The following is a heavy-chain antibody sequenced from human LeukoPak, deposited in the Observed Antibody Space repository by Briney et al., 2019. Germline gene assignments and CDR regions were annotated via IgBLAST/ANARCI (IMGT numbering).Heavy chain of an antibody. V-gene: IGHV1-69*13. CDR2: IIPIFGTA. J-gene: IGHJ6*02. CDR1: GGTFISYA. Sequence: ASVKVSCKASGGTFISYAISWVRQAPGQGLEWMGGIIPIFGTANYAQKFQGRVTITADESTSTAYMELSSLRSEDTAVYYCARERSGYERAPSFRAGTYYYYGMDVWGQGTTVTVSS. CDR3: ARERSGYERAPSFRAGTYYYYGMDV. D-gene: IGHD6-25*01.